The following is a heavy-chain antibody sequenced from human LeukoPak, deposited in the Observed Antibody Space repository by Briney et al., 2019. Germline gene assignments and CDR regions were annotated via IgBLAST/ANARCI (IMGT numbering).Heavy chain of an antibody. CDR1: GGSISSYY. D-gene: IGHD3-3*01. CDR2: IYTSGST. CDR3: ARGYDFWSGYPLDY. J-gene: IGHJ4*02. Sequence: SETLSLTCMVSGGSISSYYWSWIRQPAGKGLEWIGRIYTSGSTNYNPSLTSRVTMSVGTSKNQFSLKLSSVTAADTAVYYCARGYDFWSGYPLDYWGQGTLVTVSS. V-gene: IGHV4-4*07.